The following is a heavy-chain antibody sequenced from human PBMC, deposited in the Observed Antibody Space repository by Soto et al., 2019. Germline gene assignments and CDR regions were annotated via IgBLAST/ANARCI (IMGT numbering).Heavy chain of an antibody. CDR1: GLSLTTSGVG. CDR3: ARMGWAGIAATSGAFYV. V-gene: IGHV2-5*01. J-gene: IGHJ3*01. D-gene: IGHD6-13*01. Sequence: SGPTLVNPTQTLTLTCTFSGLSLTTSGVGVGWIRQPPGKALEWLARIFWNDDERYSPSLNTRLTIIKDTSKNQVVLTMTKMDPVDTATYYCARMGWAGIAATSGAFYVWGQGTMVTVSS. CDR2: IFWNDDE.